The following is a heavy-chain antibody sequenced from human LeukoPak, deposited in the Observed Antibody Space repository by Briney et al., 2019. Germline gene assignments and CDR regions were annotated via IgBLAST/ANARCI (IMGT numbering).Heavy chain of an antibody. D-gene: IGHD6-19*01. CDR3: ARSSVAGFGPTNWFDP. CDR1: GYTFTGYC. J-gene: IGHJ5*02. V-gene: IGHV1-2*02. CDR2: INPNSGGT. Sequence: GASVKVSCKASGYTFTGYCMHWVRQAPGQGLEWMGWINPNSGGTNYAQKFQGRVTMTRDTSISTAYMELSRLRSDDTAVYYCARSSVAGFGPTNWFDPWGQGTLVTVSS.